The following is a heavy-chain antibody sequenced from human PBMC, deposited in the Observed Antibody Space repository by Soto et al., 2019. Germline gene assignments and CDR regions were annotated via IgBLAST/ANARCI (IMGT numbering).Heavy chain of an antibody. CDR2: IYYSGST. CDR3: ARHIAGTWSDP. CDR1: GGSINIGNYY. V-gene: IGHV4-39*01. Sequence: SGTLSLTCTVSGGSINIGNYYWGWIRQPPGKSLEWIGSIYYSGSTYYTASLKSRVTIFVDTSKNEFTLKVTSVTAADTAVYYCARHIAGTWSDPWGQGTLVTVSS. J-gene: IGHJ5*02. D-gene: IGHD3-10*01.